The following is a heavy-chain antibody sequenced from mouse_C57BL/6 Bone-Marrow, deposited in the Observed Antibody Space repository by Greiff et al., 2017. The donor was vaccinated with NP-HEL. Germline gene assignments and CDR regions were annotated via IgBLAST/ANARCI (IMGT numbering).Heavy chain of an antibody. J-gene: IGHJ3*01. V-gene: IGHV5-6*01. CDR3: ARFYYDYAWCAY. CDR2: ISSGGSYT. D-gene: IGHD2-4*01. Sequence: EVHLVESGGDLVKPGGSLKLSCAASGFTFSSYGMSWVRQTPDKRLEWVATISSGGSYTYYPDSVKGRFTISRDNAKNTLYLQMSSLKSEDTAMYYCARFYYDYAWCAYWGQGTLVTVSA. CDR1: GFTFSSYG.